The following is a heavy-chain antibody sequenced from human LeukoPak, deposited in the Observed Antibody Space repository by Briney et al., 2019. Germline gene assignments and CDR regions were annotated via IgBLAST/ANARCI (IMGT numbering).Heavy chain of an antibody. CDR3: ERHSGQSRINDAFAI. V-gene: IGHV4-59*02. J-gene: IGHJ3*02. Sequence: PSETLSLTCTVSGGSVISYYCSWIRQPPGKGLEWVGDIYYFGSTNYNPSLKSRDTISVDTSKNQFSLKLSAVTPPDTAVYNCERHSGQSRINDAFAIGGQGTRVMVS. CDR2: IYYFGST. CDR1: GGSVISYY. D-gene: IGHD3-10*01.